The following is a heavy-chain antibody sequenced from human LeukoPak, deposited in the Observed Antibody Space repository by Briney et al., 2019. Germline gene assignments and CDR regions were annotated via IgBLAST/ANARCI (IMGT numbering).Heavy chain of an antibody. CDR2: ISGSGGST. V-gene: IGHV3-23*01. CDR3: AKDRSAYCGGDCYSELVH. Sequence: GGSLRLSCATSGFTFSSYGMSWVRQAPGKGLEWVSGISGSGGSTYYADSVKGRFTISRDNSKNTLYLQMNSLRAEDTAVYYCAKDRSAYCGGDCYSELVHWGQGTLVTVSS. CDR1: GFTFSSYG. J-gene: IGHJ5*02. D-gene: IGHD2-21*02.